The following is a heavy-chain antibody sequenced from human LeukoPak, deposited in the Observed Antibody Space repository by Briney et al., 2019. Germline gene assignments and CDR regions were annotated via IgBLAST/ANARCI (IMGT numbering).Heavy chain of an antibody. Sequence: SETLSLTCSVSGGSTGSDYWSWIRQPPGKGLEWIAYVYYSGVTSYIPSLKSRVAISIDTSKNQFSLNLTSVTATDTAVYYCARLSLHCSGGSCYRGAFDSWGQGTLVTVSS. V-gene: IGHV4-59*08. CDR2: VYYSGVT. J-gene: IGHJ4*02. D-gene: IGHD2-15*01. CDR1: GGSTGSDY. CDR3: ARLSLHCSGGSCYRGAFDS.